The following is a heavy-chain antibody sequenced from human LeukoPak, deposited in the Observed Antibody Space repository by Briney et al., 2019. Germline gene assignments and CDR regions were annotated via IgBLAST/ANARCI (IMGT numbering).Heavy chain of an antibody. J-gene: IGHJ6*02. CDR3: ARDHGYGDYAQIGNYSMDV. V-gene: IGHV3-66*01. CDR2: IYSGGST. Sequence: PGGSLRLSCAASGFTVSSNYMSWVRQAPGKGLEWVSVIYSGGSTYYADSVKGRFTISRDNSKNTLYLQMNSLRAEDTAVYYCARDHGYGDYAQIGNYSMDVWGQGTTVTVSS. CDR1: GFTVSSNY. D-gene: IGHD4-17*01.